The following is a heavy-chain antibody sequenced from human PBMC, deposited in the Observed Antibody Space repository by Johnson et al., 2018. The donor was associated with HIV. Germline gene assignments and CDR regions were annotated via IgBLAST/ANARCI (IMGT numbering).Heavy chain of an antibody. V-gene: IGHV3-30*02. CDR2: VRYDGSNK. CDR3: ARVTRVGYRSNYVDAFDI. D-gene: IGHD3-10*01. Sequence: QVQLVESGGGVVQPGASLRLSCAASGFTFSSYGMHWVRQAPGKGLDWVAFVRYDGSNKYYADSVKGRFTISRDNAKNSLYLQMNSLRVEDTALYYCARVTRVGYRSNYVDAFDIWGQGALVTVSS. CDR1: GFTFSSYG. J-gene: IGHJ3*02.